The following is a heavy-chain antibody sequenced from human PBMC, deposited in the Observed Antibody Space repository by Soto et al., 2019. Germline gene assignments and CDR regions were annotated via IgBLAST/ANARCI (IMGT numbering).Heavy chain of an antibody. Sequence: QVQLQESGPGLVKPSQTLSLTCTVSGGSISTDDHFWSWIRQPPGKGLEWIGYIYHSGSTHYNPSLKSRLFISLDTSKNQFPLQLTSVTAADTAVYYCATVRSRWNIDYWGQGTLVTVSS. V-gene: IGHV4-30-4*01. J-gene: IGHJ4*02. CDR2: IYHSGST. D-gene: IGHD6-13*01. CDR1: GGSISTDDHF. CDR3: ATVRSRWNIDY.